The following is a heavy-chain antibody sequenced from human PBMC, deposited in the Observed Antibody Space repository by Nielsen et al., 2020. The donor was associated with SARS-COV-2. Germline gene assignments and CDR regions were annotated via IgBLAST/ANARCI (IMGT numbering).Heavy chain of an antibody. CDR3: ARDGGATSWYFDL. D-gene: IGHD5-12*01. V-gene: IGHV4-61*01. CDR1: GGSISSSSYY. CDR2: IYYSGST. J-gene: IGHJ2*01. Sequence: SETLSLTCTVSGGSISSSSYYWSWIRQPPGKGLEWIGYIYYSGSTNYNPSLKSRVTISVDTSKNQFSLKLSSVTAADTAVYYCARDGGATSWYFDLWGRGTLVTVSS.